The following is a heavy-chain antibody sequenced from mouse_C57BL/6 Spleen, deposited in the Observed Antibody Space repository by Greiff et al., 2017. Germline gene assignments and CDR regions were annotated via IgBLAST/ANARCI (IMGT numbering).Heavy chain of an antibody. CDR2: IHPSDSDT. CDR3: ASDSSDPGAMDY. Sequence: QVQLKQPGAELVKPGASVKVSCKASGYTFTSYWMHWVKQRPGQGLEWIGRIHPSDSDTNYNQKFKGKATVTVDKSSSTAYMQLSSLTSEDSAVYYCASDSSDPGAMDYWGQGTSVTVSS. J-gene: IGHJ4*01. V-gene: IGHV1-74*01. D-gene: IGHD3-2*02. CDR1: GYTFTSYW.